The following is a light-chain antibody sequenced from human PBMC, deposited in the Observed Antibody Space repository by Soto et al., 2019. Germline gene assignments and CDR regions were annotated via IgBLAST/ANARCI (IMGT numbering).Light chain of an antibody. CDR1: QGISTW. CDR2: DAS. V-gene: IGKV1-12*01. J-gene: IGKJ1*01. CDR3: QQADSFPWT. Sequence: DIQMTQSPPSVSASVGDRVTITCRASQGISTWLVWYQQKPGKAPKPLIYDASSLQSGVPTRFSGSGSGTDFILTISSLQPEDFATYYCQQADSFPWTFGQGTKVEIK.